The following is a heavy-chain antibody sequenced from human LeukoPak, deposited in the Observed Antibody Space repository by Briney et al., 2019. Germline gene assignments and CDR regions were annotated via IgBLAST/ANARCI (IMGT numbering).Heavy chain of an antibody. Sequence: GGSLRLSCAASGSTFSSYAMSWVRQAPGKGLEWVSAISGSGGSTYYADSVKGRFTISRDNSKNTLYLQMNSLRAEDTAVYYCSKNGEYQLLYPYYFDYWGQGTLATVSS. CDR3: SKNGEYQLLYPYYFDY. V-gene: IGHV3-23*01. D-gene: IGHD2-2*02. J-gene: IGHJ4*02. CDR1: GSTFSSYA. CDR2: ISGSGGST.